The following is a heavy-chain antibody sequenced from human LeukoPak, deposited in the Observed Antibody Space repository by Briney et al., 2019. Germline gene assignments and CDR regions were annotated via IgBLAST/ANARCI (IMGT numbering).Heavy chain of an antibody. CDR3: ARGGYCSSTSCYTELGFDP. D-gene: IGHD2-2*02. V-gene: IGHV4-34*01. J-gene: IGHJ5*02. CDR2: INHSGST. Sequence: SETLSLTCAVSGGSFSGYYWSWLRQPPGKGLEWIGEINHSGSTNYNPSLKSRVTISVDTSKNQFSLKLSSVTAADTAVYYCARGGYCSSTSCYTELGFDPWGQGTLVTVSS. CDR1: GGSFSGYY.